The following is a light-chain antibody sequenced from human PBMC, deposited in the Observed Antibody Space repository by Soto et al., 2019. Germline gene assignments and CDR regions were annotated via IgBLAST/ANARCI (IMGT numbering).Light chain of an antibody. CDR1: SSDVGGYNY. CDR3: NSYTSSSTHV. J-gene: IGLJ1*01. Sequence: QSALTQPASVSASPGQSITISCTGTSSDVGGYNYVSWYQQHPGKAPKLMIYDVSNRPSGVSDRLSGSKSGNTASLTISGLQAEDEADYYCNSYTSSSTHVFGTGTKVTVL. V-gene: IGLV2-14*01. CDR2: DVS.